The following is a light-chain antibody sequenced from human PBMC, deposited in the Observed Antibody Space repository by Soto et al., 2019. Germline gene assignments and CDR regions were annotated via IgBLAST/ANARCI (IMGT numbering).Light chain of an antibody. CDR1: SSDVGSYNL. CDR3: CSYAGSSTPLI. V-gene: IGLV2-23*02. Sequence: QSVLTQPASVSGSPGQSITISCTGTSSDVGSYNLVSWYQQQPGKAPKLMIYEVSKRPSGVSNRFSGSKSGNTASLTISGLQAEDEADYYCCSYAGSSTPLIFGTGTKVTVL. CDR2: EVS. J-gene: IGLJ1*01.